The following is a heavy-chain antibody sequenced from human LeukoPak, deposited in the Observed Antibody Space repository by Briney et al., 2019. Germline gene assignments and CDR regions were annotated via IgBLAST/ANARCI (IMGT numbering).Heavy chain of an antibody. CDR2: IGTAGDP. J-gene: IGHJ4*02. D-gene: IGHD4-23*01. Sequence: GGSLRLSCAASGFTFSSYDMHWVRQATGKGLEWVSAIGTAGDPYYPGSVKGRFTVSRENAKNSLYLQMNSLRAGDTAVYYCAREGLGRYYFDYWGQGTLVTVSS. CDR1: GFTFSSYD. V-gene: IGHV3-13*05. CDR3: AREGLGRYYFDY.